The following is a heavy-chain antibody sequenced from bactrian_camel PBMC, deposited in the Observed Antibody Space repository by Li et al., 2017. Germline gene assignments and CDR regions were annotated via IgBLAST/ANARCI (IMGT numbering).Heavy chain of an antibody. CDR2: IDSDGGT. Sequence: QVQLVESGGGSVQAGGSLRLSCAASGATRSVYCMAWFRQAPGKQREGVAAIDSDGGTSYADSVKGRFTISTDNDKKTLTLQMNNLQPEDSAVYYCAAEGLWSQWWRAATYDYWGQGTQVTVS. J-gene: IGHJ4*01. CDR3: AAEGLWSQWWRAATYDY. CDR1: GATRSVYC. V-gene: IGHV3S53*01. D-gene: IGHD1*01.